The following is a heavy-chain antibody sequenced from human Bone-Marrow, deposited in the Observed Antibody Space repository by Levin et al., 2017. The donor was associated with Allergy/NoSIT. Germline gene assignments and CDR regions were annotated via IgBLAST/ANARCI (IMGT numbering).Heavy chain of an antibody. CDR3: ARTNSIDGYNYCFDS. D-gene: IGHD5-24*01. CDR1: GFTFSSHT. CDR2: IRSSNGNV. Sequence: GGSLRLSCEASGFTFSSHTMNWVRQAPGKGLEWVSFIRSSNGNVYYADSVRGRFTISRDNAKNSLYLEMHSLRADDTAVYYCARTNSIDGYNYCFDSWGQGILVTVSS. J-gene: IGHJ4*01. V-gene: IGHV3-21*01.